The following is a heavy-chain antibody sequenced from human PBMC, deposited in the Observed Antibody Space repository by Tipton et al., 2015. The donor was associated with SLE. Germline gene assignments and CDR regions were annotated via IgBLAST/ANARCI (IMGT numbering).Heavy chain of an antibody. CDR1: GGSISSHY. V-gene: IGHV4-59*11. CDR2: VYYTGIT. J-gene: IGHJ5*02. Sequence: TLSLTCTVSGGSISSHYWSWIRQPPGKGLEWIGYVYYTGITNYKSSLKSRVTISVDTSKNQFSLKLTSVTAADTAVYYCASGPSSIAALTWFDPWGQGTLVTVSS. CDR3: ASGPSSIAALTWFDP. D-gene: IGHD6-6*01.